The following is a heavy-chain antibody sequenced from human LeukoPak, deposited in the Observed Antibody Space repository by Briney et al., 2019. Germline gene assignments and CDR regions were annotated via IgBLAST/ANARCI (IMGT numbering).Heavy chain of an antibody. CDR3: ARDIGNSGFNLDY. CDR1: GFTFSTHG. CDR2: IWHDEGRK. Sequence: QTGGFLRPSCVVSGFTFSTHGFHWVRQAPGKGLEWVSVIWHDEGRKEYADSVRGRFTISRDNSNLYLQMNSLRAEDTAIYYCARDIGNSGFNLDYWGQGTPVTVSS. J-gene: IGHJ4*02. D-gene: IGHD5-12*01. V-gene: IGHV3-33*01.